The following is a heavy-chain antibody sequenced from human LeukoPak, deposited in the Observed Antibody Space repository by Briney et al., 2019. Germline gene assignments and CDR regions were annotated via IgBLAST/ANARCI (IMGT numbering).Heavy chain of an antibody. D-gene: IGHD1-1*01. Sequence: SLRLSCAASGFTFDDYAMHWVRQAPGKGLEWVSGISWNSGSIGYADSVKGRFTISRDNAKNSLYLQMNRLRAEDTALYYCAKDISWRYAREFHYWGQGTLVTVSS. V-gene: IGHV3-9*01. J-gene: IGHJ4*02. CDR3: AKDISWRYAREFHY. CDR1: GFTFDDYA. CDR2: ISWNSGSI.